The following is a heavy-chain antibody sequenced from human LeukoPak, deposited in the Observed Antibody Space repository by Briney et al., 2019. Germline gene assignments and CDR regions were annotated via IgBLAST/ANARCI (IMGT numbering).Heavy chain of an antibody. V-gene: IGHV3-74*01. Sequence: SGGSLRLSCAASGFTFSNYWMHWVRQAPGKGLVWVSRINSDGSFTSYADSVKGRFTISRDNAKNTLYLHMNSLRAEDTAVYYCTRDTFGGDDFWGQGTLVTVSS. CDR1: GFTFSNYW. J-gene: IGHJ4*02. CDR2: INSDGSFT. D-gene: IGHD3-16*01. CDR3: TRDTFGGDDF.